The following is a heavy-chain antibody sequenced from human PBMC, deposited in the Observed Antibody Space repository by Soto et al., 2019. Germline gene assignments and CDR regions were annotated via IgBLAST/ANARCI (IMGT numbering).Heavy chain of an antibody. Sequence: QITLNESGPTVVRPTETLTLTCRFSGFSLTTSGVGVGWIRQSPRKAPEWLALIYWDDDKRYSASLKSRLTITKDISKNQVVLTVSDLDPTDTATYYCAHRVLCTVFGLVTTTAIYFDFWGQGTPVAVSS. D-gene: IGHD3-3*01. J-gene: IGHJ4*02. CDR1: GFSLTTSGVG. V-gene: IGHV2-5*02. CDR2: IYWDDDK. CDR3: AHRVLCTVFGLVTTTAIYFDF.